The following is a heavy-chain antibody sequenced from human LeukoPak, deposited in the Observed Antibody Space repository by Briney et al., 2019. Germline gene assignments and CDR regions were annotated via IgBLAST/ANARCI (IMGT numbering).Heavy chain of an antibody. CDR1: GGTFSSYA. CDR3: ASDTSSSPIGY. J-gene: IGHJ4*02. Sequence: GASVKVSCKASGGTFSSYAISWVRQAPGQGLEWMGRIIPILGIANYAQKFQGRVTITADKSTSTAYMELSSLRSEDTAVYYCASDTSSSPIGYWGQGTLVTVSS. D-gene: IGHD6-6*01. V-gene: IGHV1-69*04. CDR2: IIPILGIA.